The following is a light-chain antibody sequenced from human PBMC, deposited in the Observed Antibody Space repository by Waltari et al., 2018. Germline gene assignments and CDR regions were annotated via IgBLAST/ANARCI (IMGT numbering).Light chain of an antibody. CDR3: QQYYTTPYS. Sequence: DIVMTQSPDSLALSLGERAIIHCKSSQSVLYNSNNKNYLAWYRQKPGQTPKLLIYWASTRESGVPDRFSGSGSGTDFTLTITSLQAEDVAVYYCQQYYTTPYSFGQGTKLEIK. CDR1: QSVLYNSNNKNY. V-gene: IGKV4-1*01. CDR2: WAS. J-gene: IGKJ2*03.